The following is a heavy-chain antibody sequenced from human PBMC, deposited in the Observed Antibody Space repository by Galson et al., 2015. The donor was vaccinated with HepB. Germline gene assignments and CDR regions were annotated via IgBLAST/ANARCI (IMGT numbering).Heavy chain of an antibody. CDR1: GYSFTNYW. CDR2: IDPSDGYT. D-gene: IGHD3-22*01. Sequence: QSGAEVKKPGESLRISCEGSGYSFTNYWISWVRQMPGKTLEWMGYIDPSDGYTKYSPSLQGHVIISVDKSTSTAYLQWNSLKASDTAIYYCARHSRGSGYSLDGFDSWGPGSLVIVSS. CDR3: ARHSRGSGYSLDGFDS. J-gene: IGHJ4*02. V-gene: IGHV5-10-1*01.